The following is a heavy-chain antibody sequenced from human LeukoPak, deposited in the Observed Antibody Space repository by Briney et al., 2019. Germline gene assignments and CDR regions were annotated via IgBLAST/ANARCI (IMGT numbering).Heavy chain of an antibody. CDR2: ISYDGSNI. V-gene: IGHV3-30-3*01. J-gene: IGHJ6*02. CDR3: ARDLPPEDV. CDR1: GFTFSHYA. Sequence: GGSLRLPCAASGFTFSHYATHWVRQAPGKGLEWVALISYDGSNIQYADSLKGRFTISRDNSKNTLYLQMNSLRVDDTAVYYCARDLPPEDVWGQGTTVTVSS.